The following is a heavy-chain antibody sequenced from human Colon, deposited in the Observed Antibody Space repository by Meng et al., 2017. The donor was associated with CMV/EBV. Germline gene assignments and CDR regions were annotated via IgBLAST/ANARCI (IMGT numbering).Heavy chain of an antibody. V-gene: IGHV1-18*01. CDR2: ISAYTGDT. J-gene: IGHJ1*01. D-gene: IGHD1-26*01. CDR3: VRESQSGRYIYLQH. Sequence: GRPVHAGAQGTKPGALAKVHWKASGYTFTTCGMRWVRQATGQGLEWVGWISAYTGDTYYAQKFQARVNMTTDTFTSTAYMELRSLGSDDTAVYYCVRESQSGRYIYLQHWGQGTLVTVSS. CDR1: GYTFTTCG.